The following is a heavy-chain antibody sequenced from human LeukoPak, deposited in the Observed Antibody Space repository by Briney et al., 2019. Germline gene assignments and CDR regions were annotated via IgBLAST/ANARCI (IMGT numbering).Heavy chain of an antibody. J-gene: IGHJ4*02. CDR2: ISGSGGST. CDR3: AKSPSSTDDY. CDR1: GFTFSGFW. V-gene: IGHV3-23*01. Sequence: GGSLRLSCAASGFTFSGFWMHWVRQAPGKGLEWVSAISGSGGSTYYADSVKGRFTISGDNSKNTLYLQMNSLRAEDTAVYYCAKSPSSTDDYWGQGTLVTVSS.